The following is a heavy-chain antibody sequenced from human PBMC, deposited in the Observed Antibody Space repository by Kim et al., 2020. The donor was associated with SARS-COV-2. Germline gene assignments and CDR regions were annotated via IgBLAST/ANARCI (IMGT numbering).Heavy chain of an antibody. V-gene: IGHV5-51*01. D-gene: IGHD3-22*01. Sequence: GESLKISCRVSGYSFTNYWIGWVRQMPGKGLEWMGFIYPGDSDTRYSPSFQGQVTVSVDNTINTAYLQWKSLKASDTAMYYCARPAYISGPNRGDDYWGQGTLVTVSS. CDR3: ARPAYISGPNRGDDY. CDR2: IYPGDSDT. CDR1: GYSFTNYW. J-gene: IGHJ4*02.